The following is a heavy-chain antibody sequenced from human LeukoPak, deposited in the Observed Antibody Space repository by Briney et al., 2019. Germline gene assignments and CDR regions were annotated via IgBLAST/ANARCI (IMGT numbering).Heavy chain of an antibody. V-gene: IGHV1-2*02. J-gene: IGHJ4*02. CDR3: ASGPSLGTTHPYFDY. CDR2: INPNNGGT. D-gene: IGHD2-15*01. Sequence: GASVKVSCKESGHTFTGYYIHWLRQAPGEGLEWMGWINPNNGGTNYAQRFQGRVTMTRDTSISTAYMEMSRLSFDDTAVYYRASGPSLGTTHPYFDYWGQGTLVTVSS. CDR1: GHTFTGYY.